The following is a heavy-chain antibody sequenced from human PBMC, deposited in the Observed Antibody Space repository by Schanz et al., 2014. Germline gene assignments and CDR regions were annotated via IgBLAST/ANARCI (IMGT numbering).Heavy chain of an antibody. Sequence: DVHLLEPGGGLVQPGGSLRLSCAASGITFSSHSFNWVRQAPGKGLEWISYITYNGGTIYYADSVKGRFTISRDNAKNSLYLEMNSLRAEDTALYYCAKGRFGELSAFDIWGQGTMVTVSS. CDR2: ITYNGGTI. D-gene: IGHD3-10*01. J-gene: IGHJ3*02. CDR1: GITFSSHS. V-gene: IGHV3-48*01. CDR3: AKGRFGELSAFDI.